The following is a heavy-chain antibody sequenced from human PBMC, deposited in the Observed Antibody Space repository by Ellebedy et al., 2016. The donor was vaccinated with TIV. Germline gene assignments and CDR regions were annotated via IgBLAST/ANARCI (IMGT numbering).Heavy chain of an antibody. CDR2: IYPGRSP. D-gene: IGHD6-19*01. V-gene: IGHV4-4*02. CDR3: ATPRRQWVDVREGDAFDI. Sequence: SETLSLXXAVSGAPITGSHWWSWVRQPPGRGLEWIGEIYPGRSPNYNPSLKSRVTMSIDESKNGFSLKLSSVTAADTAVYYCATPRRQWVDVREGDAFDIWGQGTLVTVSS. CDR1: GAPITGSHW. J-gene: IGHJ3*02.